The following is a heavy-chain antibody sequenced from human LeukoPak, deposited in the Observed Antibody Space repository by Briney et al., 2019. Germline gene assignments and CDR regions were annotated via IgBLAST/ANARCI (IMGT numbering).Heavy chain of an antibody. Sequence: SETLPLTSSAAGGSTIGNYGSWFGRPPGREREGFGYIYYSGSTDSNPSLKSRVTISVDTSKNQFSLKLSSVTAADTAVYHCARTYCRGGSCHFDNWGQGTLVTVSS. CDR1: GGSTIGNY. CDR3: ARTYCRGGSCHFDN. V-gene: IGHV4-59*08. D-gene: IGHD2-15*01. CDR2: IYYSGST. J-gene: IGHJ4*02.